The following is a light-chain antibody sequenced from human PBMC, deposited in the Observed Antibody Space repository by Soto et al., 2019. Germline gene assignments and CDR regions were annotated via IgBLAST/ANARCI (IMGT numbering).Light chain of an antibody. CDR2: EVS. J-gene: IGLJ1*01. CDR1: GNDVGHSSF. Sequence: QSALTQPPSASGSHGHSVTISCTGNGNDVGHSSFISWYQQHPGKGPKLIIYEVSKRPSGVPDRFSGSKSGNTASLSVSGLQDEDEADYFCNAQADNGKHVFGTGTKLTVL. V-gene: IGLV2-8*01. CDR3: NAQADNGKHV.